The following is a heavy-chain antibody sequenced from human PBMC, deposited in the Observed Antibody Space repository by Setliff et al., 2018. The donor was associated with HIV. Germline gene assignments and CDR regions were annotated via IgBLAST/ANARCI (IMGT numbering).Heavy chain of an antibody. CDR2: INPSGGST. Sequence: ASVKVSCKASGYTFTSYYMHWVRQAPGQGLEWMGIINPSGGSTSYAQKFQGRVTMTRDTSTSTVYMEIKSLTSDDTAVYYCARGYCGGGICYSPNWLDPWGQGTLVTVSS. D-gene: IGHD2-15*01. V-gene: IGHV1-46*01. CDR1: GYTFTSYY. J-gene: IGHJ5*02. CDR3: ARGYCGGGICYSPNWLDP.